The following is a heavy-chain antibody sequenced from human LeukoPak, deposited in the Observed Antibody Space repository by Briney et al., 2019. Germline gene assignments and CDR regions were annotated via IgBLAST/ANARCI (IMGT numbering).Heavy chain of an antibody. CDR3: TRDRSRAEDD. CDR1: GFTISGHW. Sequence: TGGSLRLSCAASGFTISGHWMSWVRQAPGKGLEWVANINQGGSDKYYVDSVKGRFTISRDNANNLLYLQMNSLRGEDTAVYYCTRDRSRAEDDWGQGTLVTVSS. V-gene: IGHV3-7*01. J-gene: IGHJ4*02. CDR2: INQGGSDK. D-gene: IGHD1-14*01.